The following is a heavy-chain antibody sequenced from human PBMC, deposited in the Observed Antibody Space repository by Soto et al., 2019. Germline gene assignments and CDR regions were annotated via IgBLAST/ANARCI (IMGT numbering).Heavy chain of an antibody. Sequence: PSETLSLTCTVSGGSISSYYWTWIRQPPGKGLEWIGRIYYSWSTNYNSSLKSRVTISVDTSKNQFSLKLNSVTAADTAVYYCAREARHYYDSSGYYTPFDFWGQGTLVTVSS. CDR2: IYYSWST. D-gene: IGHD3-22*01. V-gene: IGHV4-59*01. CDR3: AREARHYYDSSGYYTPFDF. J-gene: IGHJ4*02. CDR1: GGSISSYY.